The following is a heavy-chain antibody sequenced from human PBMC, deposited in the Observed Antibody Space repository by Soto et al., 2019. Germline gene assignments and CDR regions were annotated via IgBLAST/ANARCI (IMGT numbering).Heavy chain of an antibody. CDR1: GDSMNSGTSW. CDR3: AREARGSHWLAYFFDL. CDR2: ISHRGTV. D-gene: IGHD3-16*01. J-gene: IGHJ2*01. Sequence: QVLLQESDPRLVKPSGTLSLTCVVSGDSMNSGTSWWGWVGQSPGKGLEWIGEISHRGTVTYNPSLQSRVTMSVDRSKNQLSLNLTSLTAADTAVYFCAREARGSHWLAYFFDLWGRGTLVVVSS. V-gene: IGHV4-4*02.